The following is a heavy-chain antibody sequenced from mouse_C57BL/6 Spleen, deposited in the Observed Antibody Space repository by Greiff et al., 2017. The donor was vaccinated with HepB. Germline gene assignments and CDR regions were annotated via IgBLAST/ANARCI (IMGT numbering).Heavy chain of an antibody. CDR1: GFTFSDAW. Sequence: EVKVVESGGGLVQPGGSMKLSCAASGFTFSDAWMDWVRQSPEKGLEWVAEIRNKANNHATYYAESVKGRFTISRDDSKSSVYLQMNSLRAEDTGIYYCTRRNPYYAMDYWGQGTSVTVSS. CDR3: TRRNPYYAMDY. J-gene: IGHJ4*01. V-gene: IGHV6-6*01. CDR2: IRNKANNHAT.